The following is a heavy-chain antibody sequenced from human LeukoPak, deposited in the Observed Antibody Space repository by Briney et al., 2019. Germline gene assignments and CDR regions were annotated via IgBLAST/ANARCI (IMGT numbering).Heavy chain of an antibody. J-gene: IGHJ4*02. CDR1: GFTFSSYG. D-gene: IGHD3-22*01. V-gene: IGHV3-53*01. Sequence: GGSLRLSCAASGFTFSSYGMNWVRQAPGKGLEWVSVIYTGGGTDHADSVKGRFTISRDNSKNTLSLQMNSLRADDTAIYYCTRSGYRHPYHFESWGQGTLVTVSS. CDR3: TRSGYRHPYHFES. CDR2: IYTGGGT.